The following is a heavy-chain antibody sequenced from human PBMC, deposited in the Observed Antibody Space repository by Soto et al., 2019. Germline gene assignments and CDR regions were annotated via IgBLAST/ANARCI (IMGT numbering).Heavy chain of an antibody. Sequence: ASVKGSRKASGYTFTSYDINWVRQATGQGLEWMGWMNPNSGNTGYAQKFQGRVTMTRNTSISTAYMELSSLRSEDTAVYYCAKASSLPRYYYDSSSSSLFDYWGQGTLVTVSS. J-gene: IGHJ4*02. CDR3: AKASSLPRYYYDSSSSSLFDY. CDR2: MNPNSGNT. D-gene: IGHD3-22*01. CDR1: GYTFTSYD. V-gene: IGHV1-8*01.